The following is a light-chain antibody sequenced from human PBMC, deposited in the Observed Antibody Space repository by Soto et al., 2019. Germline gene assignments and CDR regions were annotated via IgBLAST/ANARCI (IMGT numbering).Light chain of an antibody. CDR1: QSVSSSY. CDR3: QQYGISPT. V-gene: IGKV3-20*01. CDR2: GAS. Sequence: EIVLTQSAGTLSLSPGERANLSCRASQSVSSSYLAWYQQKTGQAPRNIIYGASSRATGIPDRISGSVSGTDFTLTIRRMEPEYFAVYYFQQYGISPTFGGGTKVEIK. J-gene: IGKJ4*01.